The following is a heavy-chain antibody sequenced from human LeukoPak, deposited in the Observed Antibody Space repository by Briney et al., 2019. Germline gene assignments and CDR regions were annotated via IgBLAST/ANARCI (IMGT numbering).Heavy chain of an antibody. D-gene: IGHD2-15*01. CDR2: IYPGDSDT. Sequence: GESLKISCKGSGSTFANYWIGWVRQLPGKGLEWMGIIYPGDSDTKYSPSFQGQVTMSVDKSINTAYLQWGSLKASDTAMYYCARHIEGEGIDYWGQGTLVTVSS. J-gene: IGHJ4*02. CDR3: ARHIEGEGIDY. V-gene: IGHV5-51*01. CDR1: GSTFANYW.